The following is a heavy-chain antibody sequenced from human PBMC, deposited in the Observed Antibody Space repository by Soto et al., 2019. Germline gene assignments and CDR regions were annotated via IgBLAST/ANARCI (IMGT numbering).Heavy chain of an antibody. V-gene: IGHV3-30*18. Sequence: QVQLVESGGGLVQPGRSLRLSCAASGFTFSNYGMHWVRQAPGKGLEWVAIISDDGRNKYYADSLKGRFTISRDNSKNTLYLRVNSLTTEDTDVYYCGKEGRITTTGDAFDIWGQGTLVSVSS. CDR2: ISDDGRNK. J-gene: IGHJ3*02. CDR3: GKEGRITTTGDAFDI. D-gene: IGHD1-1*01. CDR1: GFTFSNYG.